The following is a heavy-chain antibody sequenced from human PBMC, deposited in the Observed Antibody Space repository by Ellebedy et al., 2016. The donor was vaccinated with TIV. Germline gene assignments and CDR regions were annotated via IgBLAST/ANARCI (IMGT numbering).Heavy chain of an antibody. D-gene: IGHD1-26*01. CDR3: AGGSYTPYGMDV. CDR1: GGSVSSGSPY. V-gene: IGHV4-61*01. Sequence: SETLSLTCTVSGGSVSSGSPYWNWIRQPPGKGLEWIGYRYYIGTTNYNPSLKSRATISEDTAKNQFSLRLSSVTAADTAVYYCAGGSYTPYGMDVWGQGTTVTVSS. CDR2: RYYIGTT. J-gene: IGHJ6*02.